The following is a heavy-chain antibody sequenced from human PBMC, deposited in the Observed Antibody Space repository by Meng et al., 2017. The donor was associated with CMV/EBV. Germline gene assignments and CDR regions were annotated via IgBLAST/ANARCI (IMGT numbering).Heavy chain of an antibody. Sequence: ASVKVSCKASGYTFSNYGIAWVRQAPGQGLEWMGWITTDDDSRKKQGRVTMTTDTSTSTAYMELRSLRSDDTAVYYCARGVPSAAAPRWVDYWGQGTLVTVS. CDR2: ITTDDDSR. J-gene: IGHJ4*02. CDR1: GYTFSNYG. V-gene: IGHV1-18*01. D-gene: IGHD6-13*01. CDR3: ARGVPSAAAPRWVDY.